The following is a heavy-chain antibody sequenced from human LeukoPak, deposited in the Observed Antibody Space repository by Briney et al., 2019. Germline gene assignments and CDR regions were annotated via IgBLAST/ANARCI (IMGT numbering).Heavy chain of an antibody. V-gene: IGHV1-2*02. Sequence: ASVKVSCKASGYTFTGYYMHWVRQAPGQGLEWMGWINPNSGGTNYAQKLQGRVTMTTDTSTSTVYMELRSLRSDDTAVYYCARDDNNWNYGGYWGQGTLVTVSS. CDR2: INPNSGGT. CDR3: ARDDNNWNYGGY. D-gene: IGHD1-7*01. J-gene: IGHJ4*02. CDR1: GYTFTGYY.